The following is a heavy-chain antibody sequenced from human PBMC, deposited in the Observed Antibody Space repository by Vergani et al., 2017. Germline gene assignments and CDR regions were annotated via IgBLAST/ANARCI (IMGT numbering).Heavy chain of an antibody. Sequence: EVMLVQSGAEVKKPGESLKISCKYSESSFISNEIAWVRQMSGKGLQWMGNINPIDSKIAYSPSFQGQAIMSLDKSITTAYLQWRSLKASDTAIYYCTRHVPCSDGAYLHFDHWGQGTQVTVSS. CDR1: ESSFISNE. CDR3: TRHVPCSDGAYLHFDH. J-gene: IGHJ4*02. CDR2: INPIDSKI. V-gene: IGHV5-51*01. D-gene: IGHD5-24*01.